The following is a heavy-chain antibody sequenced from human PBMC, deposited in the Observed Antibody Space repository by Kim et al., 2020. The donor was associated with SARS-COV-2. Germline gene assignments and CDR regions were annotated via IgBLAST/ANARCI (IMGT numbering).Heavy chain of an antibody. D-gene: IGHD2-15*01. CDR2: INSDGSST. J-gene: IGHJ4*02. Sequence: GGSLRLSCAASGFTFSSYWMHWVRQAPGKGLVWVSRINSDGSSTSYADSVKGRFTISRDNAKNTLYLQMNSLRAEDTAVYYCARGGEVVVVASPTFDYWGQGTLVTVSS. CDR1: GFTFSSYW. CDR3: ARGGEVVVVASPTFDY. V-gene: IGHV3-74*01.